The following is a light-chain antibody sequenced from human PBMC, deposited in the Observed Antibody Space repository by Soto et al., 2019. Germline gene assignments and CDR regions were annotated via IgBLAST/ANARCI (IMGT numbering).Light chain of an antibody. J-gene: IGKJ3*01. CDR2: AAS. Sequence: DIQMTQSPSSLSASAGDRVTITCRASQAIRNNLAWYQQKPGKVPRLLIYAASTLQSGVPSRFSGSRSGTDFSLTISSLQPEDVATYYCQKYYSVPFTFGPGTKVEI. V-gene: IGKV1-27*01. CDR3: QKYYSVPFT. CDR1: QAIRNN.